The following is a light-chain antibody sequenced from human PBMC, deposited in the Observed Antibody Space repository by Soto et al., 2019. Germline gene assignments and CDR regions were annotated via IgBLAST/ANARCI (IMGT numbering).Light chain of an antibody. CDR2: GAS. CDR3: HQYNNWPPLT. CDR1: QSVSRN. J-gene: IGKJ4*01. Sequence: EIVMTQSPATLSVSPGERATLSCRASQSVSRNLAWYQQKPGQAPRLLIYGASTRVTGIPARFSGSGSGTEFTLTIGSLESEDFAVYYCHQYNNWPPLTFGGGTKVEIK. V-gene: IGKV3-15*01.